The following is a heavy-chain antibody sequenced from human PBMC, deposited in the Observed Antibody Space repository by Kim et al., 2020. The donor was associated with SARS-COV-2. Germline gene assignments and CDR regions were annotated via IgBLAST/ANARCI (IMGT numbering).Heavy chain of an antibody. Sequence: GGSLRLSCAASGFTFSSYSMNWVRQAPGKGLEWVSSISSSSSYIYYADSVKGRFTISRDNAKNSLYLQMNSLRAEDTAVYYCARWMITFGGVIVYGMDVWGQGTTVTVSS. CDR3: ARWMITFGGVIVYGMDV. CDR1: GFTFSSYS. D-gene: IGHD3-16*02. V-gene: IGHV3-21*01. CDR2: ISSSSSYI. J-gene: IGHJ6*02.